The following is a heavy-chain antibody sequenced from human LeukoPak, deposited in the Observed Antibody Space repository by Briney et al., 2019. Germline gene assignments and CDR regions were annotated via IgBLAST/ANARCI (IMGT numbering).Heavy chain of an antibody. CDR3: ARVELAWSTGDY. V-gene: IGHV1-18*01. D-gene: IGHD3-3*02. CDR2: ISAYNGNT. Sequence: ASVKVSCKASGYTFTSYGISWVRQAPGQGLEWMGWISAYNGNTNYAQKIQGRVTMTTDTSTSTAYMELRSLRSDDTAVYYCARVELAWSTGDYWGQGTLVTVSS. J-gene: IGHJ4*02. CDR1: GYTFTSYG.